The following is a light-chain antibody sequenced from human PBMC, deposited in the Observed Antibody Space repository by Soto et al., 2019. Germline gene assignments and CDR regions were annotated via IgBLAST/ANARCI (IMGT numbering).Light chain of an antibody. Sequence: SYELTQPPSVSVAPGQTATITCGGNNIGTKSVNWYQQKPGQAPVLVVFHDRDRPSGIPDRFSGSHSGNTATLNISRVEAGDEADYYCQVWDDNSDHTGVFGVGTKVTVL. CDR1: NIGTKS. V-gene: IGLV3-21*02. J-gene: IGLJ3*02. CDR2: HDR. CDR3: QVWDDNSDHTGV.